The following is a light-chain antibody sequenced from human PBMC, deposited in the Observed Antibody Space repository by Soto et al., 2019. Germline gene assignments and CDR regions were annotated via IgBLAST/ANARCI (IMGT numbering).Light chain of an antibody. Sequence: DIVMIQSPDSLAVSLGERATINCKSSQTFLYSSNIKNYLAWYQQKPGQSPKLLIYWASTRESGVPDRFSGSGSGTDFTLTITILQAEDAAVYYCQQYYSIPYTFGQGTKLEIK. CDR2: WAS. CDR1: QTFLYSSNIKNY. CDR3: QQYYSIPYT. V-gene: IGKV4-1*01. J-gene: IGKJ2*01.